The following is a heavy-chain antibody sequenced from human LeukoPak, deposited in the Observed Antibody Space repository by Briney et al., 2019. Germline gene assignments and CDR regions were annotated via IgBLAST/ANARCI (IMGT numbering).Heavy chain of an antibody. Sequence: GGSLRLSCAASGFTFSSYGMHWVRQAPGKGLEWVAVIWYDGSNKYYADSVKGRFTISRDNSKNTLYLQMNSLRAEDTAVYYCARAFSARWGIVVVPAAFDYWGQGTLVTVSS. CDR2: IWYDGSNK. J-gene: IGHJ4*02. CDR1: GFTFSSYG. V-gene: IGHV3-33*01. CDR3: ARAFSARWGIVVVPAAFDY. D-gene: IGHD2-2*01.